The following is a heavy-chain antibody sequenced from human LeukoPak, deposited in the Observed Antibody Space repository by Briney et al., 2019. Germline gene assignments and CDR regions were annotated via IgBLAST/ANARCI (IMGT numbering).Heavy chain of an antibody. J-gene: IGHJ3*02. Sequence: GSLRLSCAAAVVTFISYSMGWVRQAPGRGLEWGSGVYRGGSTYYADSVKGRFTISRDNSKNTMYLQMNSLRAEDTAVYYCARGSRDGYNLASDFDIWGQGTMVTVSS. CDR3: ARGSRDGYNLASDFDI. D-gene: IGHD5-24*01. CDR1: VVTFISYS. V-gene: IGHV3-66*01. CDR2: VYRGGST.